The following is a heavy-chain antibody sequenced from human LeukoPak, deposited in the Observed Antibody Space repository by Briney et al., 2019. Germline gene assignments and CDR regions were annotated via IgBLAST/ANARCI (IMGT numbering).Heavy chain of an antibody. CDR2: IKQDGSEK. V-gene: IGHV3-7*01. J-gene: IGHJ6*03. CDR3: ARGSIAARPFGFDYYYYYMDV. Sequence: GGSLRLSCAASGFTFSSYWMSWVRQAPGKGLEWVANIKQDGSEKYYVDSVKGRFTISRDNAKNSLYLQMTSLRAEDTAVYYCARGSIAARPFGFDYYYYYMDVWGKGTTVTVSS. D-gene: IGHD6-6*01. CDR1: GFTFSSYW.